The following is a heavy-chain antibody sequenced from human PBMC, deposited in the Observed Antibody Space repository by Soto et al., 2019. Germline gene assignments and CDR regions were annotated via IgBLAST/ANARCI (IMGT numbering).Heavy chain of an antibody. D-gene: IGHD3-10*01. CDR3: ARALTYYYGSGSSPDAFDI. Sequence: ASVKVSCKASGHTFTSYDINWVRQATGQGLEWMGWMNPNSGNTGYAQKFQGRVTMTRNTSISTAYMELSSLRSEDTAVYYCARALTYYYGSGSSPDAFDIWGQGTMVTVSS. CDR1: GHTFTSYD. CDR2: MNPNSGNT. J-gene: IGHJ3*02. V-gene: IGHV1-8*01.